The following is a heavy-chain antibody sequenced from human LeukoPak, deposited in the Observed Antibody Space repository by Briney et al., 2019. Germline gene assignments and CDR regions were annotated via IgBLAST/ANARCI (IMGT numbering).Heavy chain of an antibody. J-gene: IGHJ4*02. CDR1: GYTFTSYG. D-gene: IGHD5-12*01. CDR2: ISAYNGNT. Sequence: GASVKVSCKASGYTFTSYGISWVRQAPGQGLEWMGWISAYNGNTNYAQKLQGRVTMTTDTSTSTAYMELRSLRSDDTAVYYCARGDIVATNHDYGDLIDYWGQGTLVTVSS. CDR3: ARGDIVATNHDYGDLIDY. V-gene: IGHV1-18*01.